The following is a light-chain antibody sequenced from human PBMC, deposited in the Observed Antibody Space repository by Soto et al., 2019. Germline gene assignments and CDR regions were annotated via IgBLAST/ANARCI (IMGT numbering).Light chain of an antibody. V-gene: IGLV1-40*01. CDR2: GNT. Sequence: QSVLTQPPSVSGAPGQRVTISCAGGSSNIGAGYDVHWYQQLPGTAPKLLIFGNTNRPSGVPDRFSGSKSGTSASLAITGLQADDAADYYCQSYDSSLSVVVFGGGTKLTVL. J-gene: IGLJ2*01. CDR3: QSYDSSLSVVV. CDR1: SSNIGAGYD.